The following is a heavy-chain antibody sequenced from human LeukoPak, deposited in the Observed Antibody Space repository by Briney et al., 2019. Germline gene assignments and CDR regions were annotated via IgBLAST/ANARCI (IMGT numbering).Heavy chain of an antibody. CDR1: GFTFSNSA. Sequence: PGGSLRLSCEASGFTFSNSAMSWVRQAPGKGLEWVSGISASGHYTYNADSAKGRFTISRDNSKNTLYLQMNSLRAEDTAVYYCAKEGSGRFLEWLSWIQGHYYYYYYMDVWGKGTTVTVSS. D-gene: IGHD3-3*01. CDR3: AKEGSGRFLEWLSWIQGHYYYYYYMDV. V-gene: IGHV3-23*01. J-gene: IGHJ6*03. CDR2: ISASGHYT.